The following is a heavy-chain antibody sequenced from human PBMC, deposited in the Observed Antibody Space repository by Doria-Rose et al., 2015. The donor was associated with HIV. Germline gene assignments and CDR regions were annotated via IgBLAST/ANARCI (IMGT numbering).Heavy chain of an antibody. V-gene: IGHV2-26*01. CDR1: GVSLSSPGMG. J-gene: IGHJ4*02. D-gene: IGHD6-13*01. CDR3: ARIKSSRWYHKYYFGF. CDR2: IFSDDER. Sequence: GPVLVKPTETLTLTCTVSGVSLSSPGMGVSWIRQPPGKALEWLANIFSDDERSYKTSLKSRLTISRVTSKSRVVLTMTDMDPVDTATYYCARIKSSRWYHKYYFGFWGQGTLVIVSA.